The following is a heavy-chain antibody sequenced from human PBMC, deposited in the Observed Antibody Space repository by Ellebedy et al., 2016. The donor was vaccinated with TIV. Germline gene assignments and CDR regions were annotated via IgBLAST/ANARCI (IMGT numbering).Heavy chain of an antibody. V-gene: IGHV3-30*02. D-gene: IGHD6-19*01. Sequence: GGSLRLSCAASGFSFSTHGMHWVRQAPGKGLEWVAFKRFDGRMEYNGDSVKGRFIISRDVSKNTLYLQMNRLRAEDTAMYYCTRETNSPPGAVAGTGFDCWGQGTLVIVSS. CDR3: TRETNSPPGAVAGTGFDC. CDR2: KRFDGRME. CDR1: GFSFSTHG. J-gene: IGHJ4*02.